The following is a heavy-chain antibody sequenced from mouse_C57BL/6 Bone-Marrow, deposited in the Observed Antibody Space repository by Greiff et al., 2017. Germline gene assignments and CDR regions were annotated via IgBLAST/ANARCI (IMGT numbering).Heavy chain of an antibody. Sequence: VQLQQSGAELVRPGASVTLSCKASGYTFTDYEMHWVKQTPVHGLEWIGAIDPETGGTAYNQKFKGKAILTADKSSSTAYMELRSLTSEDSAVYYCTREVTPGCDYWGQGTTLTVSS. CDR2: IDPETGGT. D-gene: IGHD2-3*01. CDR1: GYTFTDYE. J-gene: IGHJ2*01. V-gene: IGHV1-15*01. CDR3: TREVTPGCDY.